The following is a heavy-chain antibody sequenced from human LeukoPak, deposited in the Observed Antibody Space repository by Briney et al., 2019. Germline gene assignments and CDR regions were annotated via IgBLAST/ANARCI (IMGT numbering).Heavy chain of an antibody. Sequence: GGSLRLSCAASGFTFSNYAMSWVRQAPGKGLEWVSTISGSGGSTYYADSVKGRFTISRDNSKNTLYLQMNSQRVEDTAVYYCAKDRKHYYYGLDVWGQGTTVTVSS. D-gene: IGHD1-14*01. CDR2: ISGSGGST. J-gene: IGHJ6*02. CDR1: GFTFSNYA. V-gene: IGHV3-23*01. CDR3: AKDRKHYYYGLDV.